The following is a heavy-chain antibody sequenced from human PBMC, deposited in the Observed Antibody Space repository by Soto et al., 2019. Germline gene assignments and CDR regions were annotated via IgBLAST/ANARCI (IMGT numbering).Heavy chain of an antibody. CDR2: IYPGDSDT. CDR3: ASAGARLGELSLNAFDY. D-gene: IGHD3-16*02. V-gene: IGHV5-51*01. Sequence: GESLKIACKGSGYSFTSYWIGWVRQMPGKGLEWMGIIYPGDSDTRYSPSFQGQVTISADKSISTAYLQWSSLKASDTAMYYCASAGARLGELSLNAFDYWGKGTRVTVSS. J-gene: IGHJ4*02. CDR1: GYSFTSYW.